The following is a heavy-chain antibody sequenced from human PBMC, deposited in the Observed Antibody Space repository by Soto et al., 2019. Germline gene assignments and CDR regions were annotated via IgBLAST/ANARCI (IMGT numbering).Heavy chain of an antibody. CDR1: AGSFSGYY. V-gene: IGHV4-34*01. Sequence: LSLTCVVYAGSFSGYYWGWFRLLPWKGLERIGEINHSGSTNYNPSLKSRVTISVDTSKNQFSLKLSSVTAADTAVYYCARGRGGYGGNFYYYGMDVWGQGTTVTVSS. CDR3: ARGRGGYGGNFYYYGMDV. J-gene: IGHJ6*02. D-gene: IGHD2-15*01. CDR2: INHSGST.